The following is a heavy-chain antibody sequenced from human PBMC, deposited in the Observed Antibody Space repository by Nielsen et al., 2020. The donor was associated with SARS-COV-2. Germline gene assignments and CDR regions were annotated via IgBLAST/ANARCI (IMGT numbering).Heavy chain of an antibody. Sequence: GESLKISCAAPGFTFSSYSMNWVRQAPGKGLEWVSYISSSSSTIYYADSVKGRFTISRDNAKNSLYLQMNSLRAEDTAVYYCASHLIVATRIADYWGQGTLVTVSS. CDR2: ISSSSSTI. CDR3: ASHLIVATRIADY. D-gene: IGHD5-12*01. CDR1: GFTFSSYS. J-gene: IGHJ4*02. V-gene: IGHV3-48*01.